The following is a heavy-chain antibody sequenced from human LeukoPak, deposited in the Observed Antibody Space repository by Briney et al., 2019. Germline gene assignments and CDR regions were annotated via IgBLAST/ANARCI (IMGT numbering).Heavy chain of an antibody. CDR3: AREFGSGSYYYDY. CDR1: GFTFSSYA. D-gene: IGHD3-10*01. Sequence: PGGSLRLSCPASGFTFSSYAMTWVRQAPGKGLEWVSAISASGGLPYYADSVKGRFTISRDNFKNTLYLQMNSLRTEDTAVYYCAREFGSGSYYYDYWGQGTLVTVSS. J-gene: IGHJ4*02. CDR2: ISASGGLP. V-gene: IGHV3-23*01.